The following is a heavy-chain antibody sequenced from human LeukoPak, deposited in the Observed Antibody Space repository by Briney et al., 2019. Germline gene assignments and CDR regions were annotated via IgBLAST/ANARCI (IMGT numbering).Heavy chain of an antibody. V-gene: IGHV3-21*01. Sequence: GGSLRLSCAASGFTFSSYSMNWVRQAPGKGLEWVSSISSSSSYIYYADSVKGRFTISRDNAKNSLYLQMNSLRAEDTAVYYCARVGDNYGSGSYSVYWGQGTLVTVSS. D-gene: IGHD3-10*01. J-gene: IGHJ4*02. CDR1: GFTFSSYS. CDR2: ISSSSSYI. CDR3: ARVGDNYGSGSYSVY.